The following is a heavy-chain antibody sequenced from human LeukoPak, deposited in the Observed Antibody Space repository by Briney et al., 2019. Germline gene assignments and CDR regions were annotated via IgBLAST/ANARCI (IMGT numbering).Heavy chain of an antibody. V-gene: IGHV1-46*01. D-gene: IGHD3-3*01. CDR1: GYTFTSYY. Sequence: ASVKVSCKASGYTFTSYYMHWVRQALGQGLEWMGIINPSGGSTSYAQKFQGRVTMTRDMSTSTVYMELSSLRSEDTAVYYCARESTTYYDFWSGYFGCWFDPWGQGTLVTVSS. CDR3: ARESTTYYDFWSGYFGCWFDP. J-gene: IGHJ5*02. CDR2: INPSGGST.